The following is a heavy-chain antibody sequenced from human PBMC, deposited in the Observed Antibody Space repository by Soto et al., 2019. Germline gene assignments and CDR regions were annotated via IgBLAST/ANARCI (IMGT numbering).Heavy chain of an antibody. D-gene: IGHD6-13*01. CDR2: ISFDGGNQ. Sequence: QVQLVQSGGGVVQPGMSLRLSCAASGFDVNTYGLHWVRQAPGKWLEWVAGISFDGGNQYYADSLKGRFTISRDKSNNTLDLQMNSLGADDTATYYCAKDSSVTAAGSGGWFDPWGQGTLVIVSS. CDR3: AKDSSVTAAGSGGWFDP. J-gene: IGHJ5*02. V-gene: IGHV3-30*18. CDR1: GFDVNTYG.